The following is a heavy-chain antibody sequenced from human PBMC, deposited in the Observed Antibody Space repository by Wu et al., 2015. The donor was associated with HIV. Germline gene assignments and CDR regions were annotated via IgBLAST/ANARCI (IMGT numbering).Heavy chain of an antibody. D-gene: IGHD5-18*01. CDR1: GATFTSYA. CDR2: LIPMYGTA. Sequence: QVQLLQSGREVKNPGSSVRVSCKASGATFTSYALSWVRQAPGQGLEWMGRLIPMYGTANYAQKFQGRVTITADESTSTAYMDVSSLRSDDTAVYYCAGGGGRTSMDPFDFWGQGTLVTVSS. V-gene: IGHV1-69*13. CDR3: AGGGGRTSMDPFDF. J-gene: IGHJ4*02.